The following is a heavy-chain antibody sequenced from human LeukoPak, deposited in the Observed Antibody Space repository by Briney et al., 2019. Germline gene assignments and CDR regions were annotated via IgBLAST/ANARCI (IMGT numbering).Heavy chain of an antibody. CDR3: ARHNLVVVPAAQYYYYYMDV. J-gene: IGHJ6*03. CDR2: IYPGDSDT. CDR1: GYGFTSYW. D-gene: IGHD2-2*01. V-gene: IGHV5-51*01. Sequence: GESLKISCKGSGYGFTSYWIGWGRRMPGKGVEWMGIIYPGDSDTRYSPSFQGQVTISADKSISTAYLQWSSLKASDTAMYYCARHNLVVVPAAQYYYYYMDVWGKGTTVTVSS.